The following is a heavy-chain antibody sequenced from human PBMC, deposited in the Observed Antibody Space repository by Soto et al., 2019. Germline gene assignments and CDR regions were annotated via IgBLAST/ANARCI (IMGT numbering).Heavy chain of an antibody. CDR2: IIPIFGTA. V-gene: IGHV1-69*13. D-gene: IGHD3-16*01. CDR1: GGTFSSYA. Sequence: SVKVSCKASGGTFSSYAISWVRQAPGQGLEWMGGIIPIFGTANYAQKFQGRVTITADESTSTAYMELSSLRSEDTAVYYCARPALYDYVWKMRYGMDVWGQGTTVTVSS. CDR3: ARPALYDYVWKMRYGMDV. J-gene: IGHJ6*02.